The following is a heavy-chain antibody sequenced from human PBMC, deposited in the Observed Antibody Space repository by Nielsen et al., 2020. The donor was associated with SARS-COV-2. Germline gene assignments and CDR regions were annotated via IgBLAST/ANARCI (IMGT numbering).Heavy chain of an antibody. CDR2: INTNTGNP. Sequence: ASVKVSCKASGYTFTSYAMNWVRQAPGQGLEWMGWINTNTGNPTYAQGFTGRFVFSLDTSVSTAYLQISSLKAEDTAVYYCARSPRGILTGYQYYFDYWGQGTLVTVSS. D-gene: IGHD3-9*01. J-gene: IGHJ4*02. CDR1: GYTFTSYA. V-gene: IGHV7-4-1*02. CDR3: ARSPRGILTGYQYYFDY.